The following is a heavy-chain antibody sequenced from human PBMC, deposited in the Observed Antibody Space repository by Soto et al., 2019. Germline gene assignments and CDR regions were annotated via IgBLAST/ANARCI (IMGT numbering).Heavy chain of an antibody. J-gene: IGHJ3*02. CDR2: IIPMIGIR. CDR3: TIGSWSGEVFDI. Sequence: QVQLVQSGAEVKKPGSSVKVSCKDSGGTFSTYSMFWVRQAPGQGLEWMGRIIPMIGIRNYAQRFQDRVTITADKSTATAHMELSSLRSEDTALYYCTIGSWSGEVFDIWGQGTMVTVS. CDR1: GGTFSTYS. V-gene: IGHV1-69*02. D-gene: IGHD2-21*01.